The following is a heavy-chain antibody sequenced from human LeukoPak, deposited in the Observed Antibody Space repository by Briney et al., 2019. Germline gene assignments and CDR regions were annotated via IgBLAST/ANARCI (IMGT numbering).Heavy chain of an antibody. CDR2: ISSSGSTI. V-gene: IGHV3-48*03. J-gene: IGHJ1*01. D-gene: IGHD6-19*01. Sequence: GGSLRLSCAAFGFTFSSYEMNWVRQAPGKGLEWVSYISSSGSTIYYADSVKGRFTISRDNAKNSLYLQMNSLRAEDTAVYYCARDYSSDWYSIRHWGQGTLVTVSS. CDR3: ARDYSSDWYSIRH. CDR1: GFTFSSYE.